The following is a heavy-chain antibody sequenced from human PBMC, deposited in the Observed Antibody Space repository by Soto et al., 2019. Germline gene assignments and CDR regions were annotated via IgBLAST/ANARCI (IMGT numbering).Heavy chain of an antibody. D-gene: IGHD3-16*01. CDR3: AREAFHKYVPGY. CDR2: INQDGSEK. Sequence: GGSLRLSCAASGFSLSNYWMTWVRQAPGKGLEWVANINQDGSEKYYVDSVKGRFSISRDNAENSLYLQMNSLRAEDTAVYYCAREAFHKYVPGYWGQGTLVTVSS. J-gene: IGHJ4*02. CDR1: GFSLSNYW. V-gene: IGHV3-7*01.